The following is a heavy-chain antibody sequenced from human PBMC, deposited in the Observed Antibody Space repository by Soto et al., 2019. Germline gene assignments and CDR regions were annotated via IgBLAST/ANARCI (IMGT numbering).Heavy chain of an antibody. Sequence: EVQLVESGGGLVKPGGSLRLSCAASGFTFSSYSMNWVRQAPGKGLGWVSSISSSSSYIYYADSVKGRFTISRDNAKNSLYLEMNSLRAEDTAVYYCARSNLVGYCSGGSCYEIDYWGQGTLVTVSS. CDR3: ARSNLVGYCSGGSCYEIDY. D-gene: IGHD2-15*01. CDR2: ISSSSSYI. J-gene: IGHJ4*02. CDR1: GFTFSSYS. V-gene: IGHV3-21*01.